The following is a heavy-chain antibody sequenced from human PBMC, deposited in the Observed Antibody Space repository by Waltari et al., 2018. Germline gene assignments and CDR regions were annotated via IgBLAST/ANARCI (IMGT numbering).Heavy chain of an antibody. Sequence: QLQLQESGPGLVKPSETLSLTCTVSGGSISSSSFYWGWIRQPPGKGLEWIGSIHYSVSTYYNPSLKSRVTMSVDTSKSQFSLKLSSVTAADTAVYYCARRDGYSYATSGWFDPWGQGTLVIVSS. D-gene: IGHD5-18*01. J-gene: IGHJ5*02. CDR3: ARRDGYSYATSGWFDP. V-gene: IGHV4-39*01. CDR1: GGSISSSSFY. CDR2: IHYSVST.